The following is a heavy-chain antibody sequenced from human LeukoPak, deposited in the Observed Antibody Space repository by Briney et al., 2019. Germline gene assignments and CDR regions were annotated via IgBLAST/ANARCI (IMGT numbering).Heavy chain of an antibody. Sequence: GGSLRLSCAASGFTFVNSGLHWVRQAPGEGLEWVAFISGSGGSTYYADSVKGRFAISRDNSKNTLYLQMNSLRAEDTAVYYCAKVTSSGYYYEYFQHWGQGTLVTVSS. J-gene: IGHJ1*01. D-gene: IGHD3-22*01. CDR1: GFTFVNSG. V-gene: IGHV3-23*01. CDR3: AKVTSSGYYYEYFQH. CDR2: ISGSGGST.